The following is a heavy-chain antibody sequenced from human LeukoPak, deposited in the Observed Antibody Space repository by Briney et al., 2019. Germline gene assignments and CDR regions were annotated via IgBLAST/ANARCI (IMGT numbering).Heavy chain of an antibody. D-gene: IGHD3-10*01. CDR2: IYYNGST. V-gene: IGHV4-39*07. CDR3: ARDIGGYGSGSYYNGYDY. Sequence: SSETLSLTCTVSGGSISSSSYYWGWIRQPPGKGLEWIGRIYYNGSTYYNPSLKSRVTISVDTSKNQFSLKLSSVTAADTAVYYCARDIGGYGSGSYYNGYDYWGQGTLVTVSS. J-gene: IGHJ4*02. CDR1: GGSISSSSYY.